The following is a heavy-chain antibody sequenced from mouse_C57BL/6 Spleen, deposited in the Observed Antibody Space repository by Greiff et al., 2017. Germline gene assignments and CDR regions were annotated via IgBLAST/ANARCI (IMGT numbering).Heavy chain of an antibody. CDR1: GFTFNTYA. V-gene: IGHV10-3*01. CDR2: IRSKISNYAT. J-gene: IGHJ2*01. Sequence: GGGLVQPKGSLKLSCAASGFTFNTYAMHWVRQAPGKGLEWVARIRSKISNYATYYADSVKDRFTISRDDSQSMLYLQMNNLKTEDTAMYYCVREGAYSDYWGQGTTLTVSS. CDR3: VREGAYSDY.